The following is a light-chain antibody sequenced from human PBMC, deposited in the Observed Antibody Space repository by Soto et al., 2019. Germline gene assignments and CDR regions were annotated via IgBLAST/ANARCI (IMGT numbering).Light chain of an antibody. Sequence: EVVLTQSPGSLSLSPGETARLSFRASQSVSSNYLAWYQQRPGQAPRHLIYGASSRSTGIPDKFSGSGSGTDFTLTISRLEPEDSAVYFCQHYSSQTFGQVTKVDI. V-gene: IGKV3-20*01. CDR2: GAS. J-gene: IGKJ1*01. CDR1: QSVSSNY. CDR3: QHYSSQT.